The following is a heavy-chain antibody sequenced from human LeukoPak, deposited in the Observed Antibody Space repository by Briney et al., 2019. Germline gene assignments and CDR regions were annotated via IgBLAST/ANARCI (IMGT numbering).Heavy chain of an antibody. Sequence: GGSLRLSCAASGFTFSSYWMHWVRQAPGKGLVWVSRIHSDGIDTGYADSVKGRFTISRDNGKNTLYLQMNSLRAEDTAVYYCARSYLDWGQGTLVTVSS. CDR2: IHSDGIDT. D-gene: IGHD3-16*01. CDR1: GFTFSSYW. J-gene: IGHJ4*02. CDR3: ARSYLD. V-gene: IGHV3-74*01.